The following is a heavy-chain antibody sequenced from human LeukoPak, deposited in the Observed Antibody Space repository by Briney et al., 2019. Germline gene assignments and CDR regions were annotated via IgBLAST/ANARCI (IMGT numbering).Heavy chain of an antibody. CDR1: GFTFDDYA. D-gene: IGHD3-22*01. CDR2: ISWNSGSI. Sequence: PGGSLRLSCAASGFTFDDYAMHWVRQAPGKGLEWVSGISWNSGSIGYADSVKGRFTISRDNAKNSLYLQMNSLRAEDTALHYCAKSPKYYYDSSGYYDYWGQGTLVTVSS. CDR3: AKSPKYYYDSSGYYDY. J-gene: IGHJ4*02. V-gene: IGHV3-9*01.